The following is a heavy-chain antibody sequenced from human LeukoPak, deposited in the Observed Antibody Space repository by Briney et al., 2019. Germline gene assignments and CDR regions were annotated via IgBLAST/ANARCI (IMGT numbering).Heavy chain of an antibody. Sequence: VASVKVSCKASGGTFSSYAISWVRQAPGQGLEWMGGIIPIFGTANYAQKFQGRVTITADESTSTAYMELSSLRPEDTAVYYCARDLPGQREVYGDYVSLYFDYWGQGTLVTVSS. V-gene: IGHV1-69*13. CDR3: ARDLPGQREVYGDYVSLYFDY. CDR2: IIPIFGTA. CDR1: GGTFSSYA. D-gene: IGHD4-17*01. J-gene: IGHJ4*02.